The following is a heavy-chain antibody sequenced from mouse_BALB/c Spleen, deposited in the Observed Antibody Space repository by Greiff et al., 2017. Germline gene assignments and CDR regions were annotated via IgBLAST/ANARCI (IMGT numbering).Heavy chain of an antibody. D-gene: IGHD2-14*01. V-gene: IGHV1-87*01. J-gene: IGHJ3*01. CDR2: IYPGDGDT. Sequence: VQLQQSGAELARPGASVKLSCKASGYTFTSYWMQWVKQRPGQGLEWIGAIYPGDGDTRYTQKFKGKATLTADKSSSTAYMQLSSLASEDSAVYYCARGRYDEDWFAYWGQGTLVTVSA. CDR3: ARGRYDEDWFAY. CDR1: GYTFTSYW.